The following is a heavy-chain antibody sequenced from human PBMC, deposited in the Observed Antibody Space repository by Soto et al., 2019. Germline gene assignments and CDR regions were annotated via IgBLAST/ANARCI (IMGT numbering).Heavy chain of an antibody. D-gene: IGHD3-3*01. CDR1: GGTFSSYA. J-gene: IGHJ4*02. V-gene: IGHV1-69*06. CDR2: IIPIFGTA. Sequence: ASVKVSCKASGGTFSSYAISWVRQAPGQGLEWMGGIIPIFGTANYAQKFQGRVTITADKSTSTAYMELSSLRSEDTAVYFCARDRARAVYDFRTGYYGFDHWGQGTPVTVSS. CDR3: ARDRARAVYDFRTGYYGFDH.